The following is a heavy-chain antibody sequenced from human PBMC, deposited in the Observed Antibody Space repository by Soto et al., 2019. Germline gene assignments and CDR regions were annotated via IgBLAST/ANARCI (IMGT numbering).Heavy chain of an antibody. CDR1: GFTFSSYG. J-gene: IGHJ4*02. V-gene: IGHV3-30*03. CDR3: EVTTREGDFDY. Sequence: QVQLVESGGGVVQPGRSLRLSCAASGFTFSSYGMHWVRQAPGKGLEWVAIVSFDGRNKYYADSVKGRFTISRDNSKNTLYLQMNSLRAEDTAVYYGEVTTREGDFDYWGQGTLVTVSS. CDR2: VSFDGRNK. D-gene: IGHD4-17*01.